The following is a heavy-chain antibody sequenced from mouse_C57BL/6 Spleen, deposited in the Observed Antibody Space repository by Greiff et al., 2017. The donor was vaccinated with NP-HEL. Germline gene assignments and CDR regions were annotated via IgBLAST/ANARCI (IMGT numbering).Heavy chain of an antibody. CDR1: GYAFSSSW. J-gene: IGHJ3*01. V-gene: IGHV1-82*01. D-gene: IGHD2-3*01. CDR3: AREMGYLAY. Sequence: VQLQESGPELVKPGASVKISCKASGYAFSSSWMNWVKQRPGKGLEWIGRIYPGDGDTNYNGKFKGKATLTADKSSSTAYMQLSSLTSEDSAVYFCAREMGYLAYWGQGTLVTVSA. CDR2: IYPGDGDT.